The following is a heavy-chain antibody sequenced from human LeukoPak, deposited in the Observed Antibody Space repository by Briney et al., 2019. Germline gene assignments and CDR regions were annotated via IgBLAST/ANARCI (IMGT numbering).Heavy chain of an antibody. CDR3: ARDHSYGPIPEYYFDY. J-gene: IGHJ4*02. CDR1: GYTFSSYT. D-gene: IGHD2-2*02. CDR2: INAGNGNT. V-gene: IGHV1-3*03. Sequence: ASVKVSCKASGYTFSSYTLNWVRQAPGQRLEWMGWINAGNGNTKYSQEFQGRVTITRDTSASTAYMELSSLRSEDMAVYYCARDHSYGPIPEYYFDYWGQGTLVTVSS.